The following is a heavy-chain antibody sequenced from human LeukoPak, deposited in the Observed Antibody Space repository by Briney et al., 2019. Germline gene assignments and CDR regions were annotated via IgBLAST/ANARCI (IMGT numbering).Heavy chain of an antibody. CDR3: ARDGGGPPMYDY. V-gene: IGHV3-21*01. CDR1: GFTFDDYA. CDR2: ISSSSSYI. D-gene: IGHD4-23*01. J-gene: IGHJ4*02. Sequence: GGSLRLSCAASGFTFDDYAMHWVRQAPGKGLEWVSSISSSSSYIYYADSVKGRFTISRDNAKNSLYLQMNSLRAEDTAVYYCARDGGGPPMYDYWGQGTLVTVSS.